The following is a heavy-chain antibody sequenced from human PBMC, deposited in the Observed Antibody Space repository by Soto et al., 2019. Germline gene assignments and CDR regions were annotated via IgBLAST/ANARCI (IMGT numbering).Heavy chain of an antibody. CDR2: INHSGST. J-gene: IGHJ4*02. CDR3: ARGRGYCGGDCYSFDY. Sequence: SETLSLTCVVSGYSISSGYYWSWIRQPPGKGLEWIGEINHSGSTNYNPSLKSRVTISVDTSKNHFSLKLSFVTAADTAVYYCARGRGYCGGDCYSFDYWGQGTLVTVSS. D-gene: IGHD2-21*02. CDR1: GYSISSGYY. V-gene: IGHV4-34*01.